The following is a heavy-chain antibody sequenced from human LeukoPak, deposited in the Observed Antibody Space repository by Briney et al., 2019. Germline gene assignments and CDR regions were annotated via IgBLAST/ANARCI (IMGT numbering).Heavy chain of an antibody. CDR2: ISASGAAT. Sequence: GGSLRLSCAASGFTFSSSVMAWVRQAPGQGLEWVTAISASGAATYYADSVKGRFFISRDNSKNTVSLQLYSLRADDTAVYYCASNKSGSYCFDYWGQGTLVTVSS. V-gene: IGHV3-23*01. J-gene: IGHJ4*02. CDR1: GFTFSSSV. D-gene: IGHD1-26*01. CDR3: ASNKSGSYCFDY.